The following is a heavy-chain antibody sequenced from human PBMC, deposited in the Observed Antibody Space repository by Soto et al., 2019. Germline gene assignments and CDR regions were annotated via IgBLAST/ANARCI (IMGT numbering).Heavy chain of an antibody. CDR3: ARDFTLSYGSVLAGMDV. V-gene: IGHV4-31*03. Sequence: LSLTCTVSGGSISSGGYYWSWIRQHPGKGLEWIGYIYYSGSTYYNPSLKSRVTISVDTSKNQFSLKLSSVTAADTAVYYCARDFTLSYGSVLAGMDVWGQGTTVTVSS. CDR1: GGSISSGGYY. D-gene: IGHD4-17*01. J-gene: IGHJ6*02. CDR2: IYYSGST.